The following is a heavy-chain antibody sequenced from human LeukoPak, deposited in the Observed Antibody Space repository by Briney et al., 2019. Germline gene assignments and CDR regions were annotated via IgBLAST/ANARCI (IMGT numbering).Heavy chain of an antibody. D-gene: IGHD3-22*01. V-gene: IGHV1-18*01. CDR3: ARVSSGYSIGMDV. CDR2: ISAYNGNT. CDR1: GYPFTSYG. J-gene: IGHJ6*02. Sequence: ASVEVSFKASGYPFTSYGISWVRPAPGQGLEWMGWISAYNGNTNYAQKLQGRVTMTTDTSTSTAYMELRSLRSDDTAVYYCARVSSGYSIGMDVWGQGTTVTVSS.